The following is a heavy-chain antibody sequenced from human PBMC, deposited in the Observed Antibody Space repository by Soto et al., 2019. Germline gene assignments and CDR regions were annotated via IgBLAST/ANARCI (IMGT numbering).Heavy chain of an antibody. CDR3: ARTLPQYSGYGELSHWFDP. Sequence: ESGPTLVNPTETLTLTCTVSGFSLSKARMGVSWIRQPPGKALEWLAHIFSKDEKTYSTSLKSRLTISKDTSKSQVVLTMTNMDPVDTATYYCARTLPQYSGYGELSHWFDPWGQGTLVTVSS. D-gene: IGHD5-12*01. V-gene: IGHV2-26*01. CDR1: GFSLSKARMG. J-gene: IGHJ5*02. CDR2: IFSKDEK.